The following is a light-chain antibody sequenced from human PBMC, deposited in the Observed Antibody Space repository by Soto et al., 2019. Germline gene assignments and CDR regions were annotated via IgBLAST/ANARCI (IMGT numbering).Light chain of an antibody. V-gene: IGKV1-39*01. Sequence: IQMTQSPSSLSASVGDRVTITCRASQSISTYLNWYQQKPGKAPKLLIYAASDLQSGVPSRFSGSGSGTDFTLTISSLQPEDFATYYCQQSYSTLLITFGQGTRLAIK. CDR3: QQSYSTLLIT. CDR2: AAS. J-gene: IGKJ5*01. CDR1: QSISTY.